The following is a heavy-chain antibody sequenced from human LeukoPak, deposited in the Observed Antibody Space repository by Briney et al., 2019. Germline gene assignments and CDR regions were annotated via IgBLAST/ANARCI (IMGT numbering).Heavy chain of an antibody. CDR2: INPNSGGT. D-gene: IGHD2-2*02. CDR1: GYTFTGYY. CDR3: ARADIVVVPAAIWANWFDP. J-gene: IGHJ5*02. Sequence: ASVKVSCKASGYTFTGYYMHWVRQAPGQGLEWMGWINPNSGGTNYAQKLQGRVTMTTDTSTSTAYMELRSLRSDDTAVYYCARADIVVVPAAIWANWFDPWGQGTLVTVSS. V-gene: IGHV1-2*02.